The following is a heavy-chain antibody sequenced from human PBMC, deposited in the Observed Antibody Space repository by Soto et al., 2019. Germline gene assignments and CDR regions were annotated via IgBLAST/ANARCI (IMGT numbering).Heavy chain of an antibody. V-gene: IGHV1-8*01. J-gene: IGHJ4*02. CDR1: GYTFSDHD. CDR2: MNPNSGDT. CDR3: ARVGGNWNDDYFDY. D-gene: IGHD1-1*01. Sequence: QVQLVQSGAEVKKPGASVKVSCKASGYTFSDHDINWVRQASGQGPEWLGWMNPNSGDTGSAQNFQGRVNMTRDTSKRTAYMELSSLRSEDTAVYYCARVGGNWNDDYFDYWGQGTLVTVSS.